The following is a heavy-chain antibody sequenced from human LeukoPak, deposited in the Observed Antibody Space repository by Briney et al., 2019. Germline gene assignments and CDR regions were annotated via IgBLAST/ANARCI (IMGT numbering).Heavy chain of an antibody. CDR1: GYTFTGYY. CDR2: INAGNGNT. D-gene: IGHD3-22*01. V-gene: IGHV1-3*01. CDR3: ARDDVRDSSGYTFDY. Sequence: ASVKVSCKASGYTFTGYYMHWVRQAPGQRLEWMGWINAGNGNTKYSQKFQGRVTTTRDTSASTAYMELSSLRSEDTAVYYCARDDVRDSSGYTFDYWGQGTLVTVSS. J-gene: IGHJ4*02.